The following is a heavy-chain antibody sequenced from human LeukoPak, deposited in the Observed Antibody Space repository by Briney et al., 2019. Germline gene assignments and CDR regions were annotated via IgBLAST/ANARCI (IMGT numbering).Heavy chain of an antibody. V-gene: IGHV4-59*01. CDR3: ARDRYGGNSGDFDY. Sequence: SETLSLTCTVSGGSISSYFWSWVRQPPGKGLERIGYVYYSGTTNYNPSLKSRVTISVDTSKNQFSLKLNSVTAADTAVYYCARDRYGGNSGDFDYWGQGTLVTVSS. CDR1: GGSISSYF. CDR2: VYYSGTT. D-gene: IGHD4-23*01. J-gene: IGHJ4*02.